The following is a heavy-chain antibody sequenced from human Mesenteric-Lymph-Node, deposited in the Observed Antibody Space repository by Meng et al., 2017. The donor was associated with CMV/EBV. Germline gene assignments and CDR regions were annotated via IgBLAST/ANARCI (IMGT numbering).Heavy chain of an antibody. V-gene: IGHV3-11*04. CDR1: GFSFSDSY. J-gene: IGHJ6*02. D-gene: IGHD3-3*01. Sequence: GESLKISCAASGFSFSDSYMSWIRQAPGKGLEWISYISDGGSSIHYADSVKGRFTISRDNSKNTLYLQMNSLRAEDTAVYYCAKDYDFWSGYPKYYYYGMDVWGQGTTVTVSS. CDR3: AKDYDFWSGYPKYYYYGMDV. CDR2: ISDGGSSI.